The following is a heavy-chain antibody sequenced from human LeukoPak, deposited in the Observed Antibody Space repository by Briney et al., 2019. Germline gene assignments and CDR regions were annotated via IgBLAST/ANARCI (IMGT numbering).Heavy chain of an antibody. D-gene: IGHD2-2*01. CDR2: INHSGST. J-gene: IGHJ1*01. V-gene: IGHV4-34*01. CDR3: ARVTGYCSSTSCYAYFQH. CDR1: GGSFSGYY. Sequence: SETLSLTCAVYGGSFSGYYWSWVRQPPGKGLEWIGEINHSGSTNYNPSLKSRVTISVDTSKNQFSLKLSSVTAADTAVYYCARVTGYCSSTSCYAYFQHWGQGTLVTVSS.